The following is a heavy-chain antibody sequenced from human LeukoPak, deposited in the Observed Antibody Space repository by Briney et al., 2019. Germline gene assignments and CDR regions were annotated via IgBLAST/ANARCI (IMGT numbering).Heavy chain of an antibody. Sequence: GASVKVSCKASGYIFTKYGFTWVRQAPGQGLEWMGWISAYDGYTNHAQKFQGRVTMTTDSSTTTAYMELRSLGSDDTAVYYCARDREIFSSSWYFVGGYRTHWYFDLWGRGTLVTVSS. D-gene: IGHD6-13*01. CDR3: ARDREIFSSSWYFVGGYRTHWYFDL. V-gene: IGHV1-18*01. J-gene: IGHJ2*01. CDR1: GYIFTKYG. CDR2: ISAYDGYT.